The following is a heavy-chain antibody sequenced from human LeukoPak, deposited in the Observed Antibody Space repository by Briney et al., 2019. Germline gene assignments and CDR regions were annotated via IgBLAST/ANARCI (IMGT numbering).Heavy chain of an antibody. D-gene: IGHD1-26*01. CDR2: IYNSGST. V-gene: IGHV4-38-2*02. J-gene: IGHJ4*02. CDR1: GYSISSDYY. Sequence: PSETLSLTCTVSGYSISSDYYWGWIRQPPGKGLEWIGSIYNSGSTYYNPSLQSRVTISVDTSKNQFSLKLSSVTAADTAVYYCARLRWGAEGNYFDYWGQGTLVTVSS. CDR3: ARLRWGAEGNYFDY.